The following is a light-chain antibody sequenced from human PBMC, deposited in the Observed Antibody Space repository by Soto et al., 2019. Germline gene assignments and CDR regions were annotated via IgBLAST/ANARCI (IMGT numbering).Light chain of an antibody. CDR3: QQYSSYSLPT. CDR1: QSGGRW. Sequence: DIQMTQSPSILSASVGDSVTITYRAMQSGGRWMAWYQQQPGKDAKLLIYDASSLNSGVPSGFSGSKCGTEFTITTTSLLPDDYSTYFCQQYSSYSLPTFGGGTKVDIK. V-gene: IGKV1-5*01. J-gene: IGKJ4*01. CDR2: DAS.